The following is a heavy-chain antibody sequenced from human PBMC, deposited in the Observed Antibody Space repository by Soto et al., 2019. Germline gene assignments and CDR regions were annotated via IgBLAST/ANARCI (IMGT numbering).Heavy chain of an antibody. Sequence: EVQLVESGGGLVKPGGSLRLSCAASGFTFSSYSMNWVRQAPGKGLEWVSSISSSSSYIYYADSVKGRFTISRDNAKNSLYLQMNSLRAEDTAVYYCVSRAVVAAIAAEYFQHWGQGTLVTVSS. D-gene: IGHD2-15*01. CDR1: GFTFSSYS. CDR3: VSRAVVAAIAAEYFQH. CDR2: ISSSSSYI. J-gene: IGHJ1*01. V-gene: IGHV3-21*01.